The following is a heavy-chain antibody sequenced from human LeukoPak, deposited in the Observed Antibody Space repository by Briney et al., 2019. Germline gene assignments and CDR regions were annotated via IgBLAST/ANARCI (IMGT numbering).Heavy chain of an antibody. J-gene: IGHJ4*02. Sequence: ASVKVSCKASGYTFTSYDINWVRQATGQGLEWMGWMNPNSGNTGYAQKFQGRVTITRNTSIDTAYMELSSLRSEDTAVYYCARGTRIAVAGTSQRKKFDFWGRGTLVTVSS. CDR1: GYTFTSYD. V-gene: IGHV1-8*03. CDR2: MNPNSGNT. CDR3: ARGTRIAVAGTSQRKKFDF. D-gene: IGHD6-19*01.